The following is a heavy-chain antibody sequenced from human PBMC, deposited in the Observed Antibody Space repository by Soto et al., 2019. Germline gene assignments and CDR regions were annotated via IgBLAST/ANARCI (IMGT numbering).Heavy chain of an antibody. CDR3: ARSMTTVTTNDY. CDR1: GGSISSGGYS. V-gene: IGHV4-30-2*01. D-gene: IGHD4-17*01. J-gene: IGHJ4*02. CDR2: IYHSGST. Sequence: SETLSLTCAVSGGSISSGGYSWSWIRQPPGKGLEWIGYIYHSGSTYYNPSLKSRVTISVDRSKNQFSLKLSSVTAADTAVYYCARSMTTVTTNDYWGQGTLVTVSS.